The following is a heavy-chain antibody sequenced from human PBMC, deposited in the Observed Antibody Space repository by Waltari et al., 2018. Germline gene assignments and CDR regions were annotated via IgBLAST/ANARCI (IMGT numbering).Heavy chain of an antibody. Sequence: QVQLQESGPGLVKPSETLSLTCTVPGGSISSYYWSWIRQPPGKGLEWIGYIYYSGSTNYNPSLKSRVTISVDTSKNQFSLKLSSVTAADTAVYYCASGVATAIDYWGQGTLVTVSS. CDR3: ASGVATAIDY. D-gene: IGHD5-12*01. V-gene: IGHV4-59*01. CDR1: GGSISSYY. J-gene: IGHJ4*02. CDR2: IYYSGST.